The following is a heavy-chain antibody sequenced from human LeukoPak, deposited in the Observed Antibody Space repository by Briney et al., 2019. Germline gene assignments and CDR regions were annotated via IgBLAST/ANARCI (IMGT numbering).Heavy chain of an antibody. Sequence: SEPLSPTCAVPGGSFRSSNWCSWVRQPPGKGLEWIGEIYHSGSTNYSPSLKSRAPMSVDKSKNPFSLKLRSVTAADPAVYFCARLVATGTYYYYYYMDVWGKGTTVTVSS. J-gene: IGHJ6*03. V-gene: IGHV4-4*02. CDR2: IYHSGST. CDR1: GGSFRSSNW. CDR3: ARLVATGTYYYYYYMDV. D-gene: IGHD5-12*01.